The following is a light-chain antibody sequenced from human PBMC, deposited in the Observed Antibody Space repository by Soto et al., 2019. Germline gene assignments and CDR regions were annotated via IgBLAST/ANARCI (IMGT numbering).Light chain of an antibody. CDR1: QSISSY. CDR3: QQSYSTPPVT. V-gene: IGKV1-39*01. Sequence: DIQMTQSPSSLAASAGDRVTITCRTSQSISSYLNWYQQKPGKAPELLIYAASSLQSGVPSRFSGSGSGTDFPRTISSLQPEDFATYYCQQSYSTPPVTFGQGTKVEVK. CDR2: AAS. J-gene: IGKJ1*01.